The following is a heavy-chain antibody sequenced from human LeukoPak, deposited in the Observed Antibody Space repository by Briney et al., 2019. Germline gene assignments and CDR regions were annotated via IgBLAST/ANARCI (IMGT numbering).Heavy chain of an antibody. Sequence: PSETLSLTCTVSGGSISSSSYSWGWIRQPPGKGLEWIGSIYYSGSTYYNPSLKSRVTISVDTSKNQFSLKLSSVTAADTAVYYCARHRGSKLAYCGGDCYSSLGYYYYYGMDVWGQGTTVTVSS. CDR3: ARHRGSKLAYCGGDCYSSLGYYYYYGMDV. CDR1: GGSISSSSYS. J-gene: IGHJ6*02. CDR2: IYYSGST. V-gene: IGHV4-39*01. D-gene: IGHD2-21*02.